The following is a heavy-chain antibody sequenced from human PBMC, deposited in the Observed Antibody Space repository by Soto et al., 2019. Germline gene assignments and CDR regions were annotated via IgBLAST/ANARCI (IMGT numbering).Heavy chain of an antibody. CDR1: GYTFTGYY. J-gene: IGHJ4*02. D-gene: IGHD3-16*01. CDR3: AGSIGSGGVSGGFDF. V-gene: IGHV1-2*02. CDR2: ISHNGGGT. Sequence: ASVNVSCKXSGYTFTGYYLHWVRQAPGQGLEWMGWISHNGGGTNYSQKVQCTVTITVDESTNTAYMHLSSLGAEEKAFYYCAGSIGSGGVSGGFDFWGQGTLVTVYS.